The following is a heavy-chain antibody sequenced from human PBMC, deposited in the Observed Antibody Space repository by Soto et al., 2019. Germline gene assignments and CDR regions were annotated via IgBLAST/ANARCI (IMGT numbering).Heavy chain of an antibody. V-gene: IGHV4-30-4*01. Sequence: PSETLSLTCTVSGGSISSGDYYWSWIRQPPGKGLEWIGYIYYSGSTYYNPSLKSRVTISVDTSKNQFSLKLSSVTAADTAVYYCARLFEYSGYDLFDYWGQGTLVTVSS. CDR2: IYYSGST. CDR3: ARLFEYSGYDLFDY. D-gene: IGHD5-12*01. CDR1: GGSISSGDYY. J-gene: IGHJ4*02.